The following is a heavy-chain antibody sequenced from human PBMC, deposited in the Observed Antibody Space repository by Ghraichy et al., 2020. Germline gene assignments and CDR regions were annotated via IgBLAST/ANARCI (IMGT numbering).Heavy chain of an antibody. V-gene: IGHV4-4*02. D-gene: IGHD6-13*01. Sequence: GNGLKRNREIYHSGSTNYNPSLKSRVTISVDKSKNQFSLKLSSVTAADTAVYYCARHPGIAAAGRVSRSPPTKGYFDLW. J-gene: IGHJ2*01. CDR2: IYHSGST. CDR3: ARHPGIAAAGRVSRSPPTKGYFDL.